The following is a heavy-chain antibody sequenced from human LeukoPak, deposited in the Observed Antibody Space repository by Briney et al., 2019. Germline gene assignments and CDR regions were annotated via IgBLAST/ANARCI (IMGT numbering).Heavy chain of an antibody. CDR3: ARDPGSWFDP. CDR1: GYIFTGYY. V-gene: IGHV1-18*04. CDR2: ISAYNGNT. D-gene: IGHD6-25*01. J-gene: IGHJ5*02. Sequence: GASVKVSCKASGYIFTGYYMHWVRQAPGRGLEWMGWISAYNGNTNYAQKLQGRVTMTTDTSTSTAYMELRSLRSDDTAVYYCARDPGSWFDPWGQGTLVTVSS.